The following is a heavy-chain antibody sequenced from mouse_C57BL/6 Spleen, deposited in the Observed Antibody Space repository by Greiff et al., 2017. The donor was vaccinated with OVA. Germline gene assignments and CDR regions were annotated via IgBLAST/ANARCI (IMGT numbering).Heavy chain of an antibody. Sequence: QVQLQQSGPGLVQPSQSLSITCTVSGFSLTSYGVHWVRQSPGKGLEWLGVIWRGGSTDYNAAFISRLSISKDNSKSQVFFKMNSLQADDTAIYYCARDEDYAMDYWGQGTSVTVSS. CDR1: GFSLTSYG. J-gene: IGHJ4*01. CDR2: IWRGGST. CDR3: ARDEDYAMDY. V-gene: IGHV2-2*01.